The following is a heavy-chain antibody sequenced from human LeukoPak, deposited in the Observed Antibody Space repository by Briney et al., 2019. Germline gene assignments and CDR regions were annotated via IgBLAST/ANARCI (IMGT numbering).Heavy chain of an antibody. Sequence: SVKVSCKASGGTFSSYAISWVRQAPGQGLEWMGGVIPIFGTANYAQKFQGRVTITADESTSTAYMELSSLRSEDTAVYYCARMNLGYCSGGSCYDYWGQGTLVTVSS. J-gene: IGHJ4*02. V-gene: IGHV1-69*13. CDR3: ARMNLGYCSGGSCYDY. D-gene: IGHD2-15*01. CDR2: VIPIFGTA. CDR1: GGTFSSYA.